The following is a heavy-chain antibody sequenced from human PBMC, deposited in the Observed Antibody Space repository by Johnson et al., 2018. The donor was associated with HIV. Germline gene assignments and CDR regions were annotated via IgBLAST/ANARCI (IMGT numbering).Heavy chain of an antibody. CDR1: GFTVSSNC. J-gene: IGHJ3*02. Sequence: VQLVESGGGLIQPGGSLRLSCAASGFTVSSNCMTWVRQAPGKGLEWVSVIYSGDSTYYADSVKGRFTISRDNSKNTLYLQMNRLRAEDTAVYYCARMTTTVSHHDGFDIWGQGTMVTVSS. D-gene: IGHD4-17*01. V-gene: IGHV3-53*01. CDR2: IYSGDST. CDR3: ARMTTTVSHHDGFDI.